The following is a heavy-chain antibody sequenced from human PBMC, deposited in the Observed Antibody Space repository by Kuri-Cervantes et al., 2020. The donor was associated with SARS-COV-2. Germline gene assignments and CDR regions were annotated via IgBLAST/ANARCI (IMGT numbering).Heavy chain of an antibody. V-gene: IGHV3-23*01. CDR1: GFTFSRYA. J-gene: IGHJ6*02. D-gene: IGHD3-22*01. CDR3: AKEGPTGYYDSSGYYYGYYYGMDV. CDR2: ISGSGGST. Sequence: GESLKISCAASGFTFSRYAMHWVRQAPGKGLEWVSAISGSGGSTYYADSVKGRFTISRDNSKNTLYLQMNSLRAEDTAVYYCAKEGPTGYYDSSGYYYGYYYGMDVWGQGTTVTVSS.